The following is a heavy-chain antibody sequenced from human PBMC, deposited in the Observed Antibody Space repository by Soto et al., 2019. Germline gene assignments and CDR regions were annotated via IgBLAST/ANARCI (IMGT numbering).Heavy chain of an antibody. J-gene: IGHJ6*02. CDR1: GGSFSGYY. Sequence: SETLSLTCAVYGGSFSGYYWSWIRQPPGKGLEWIGEINHSGSTNYNPSLKSRVTISVDTSKNQFSLKLSSVTAADTAVYYCARGGRYYYDSSGYYSYYYYGMDVWGQGTTVTVSS. V-gene: IGHV4-34*01. CDR3: ARGGRYYYDSSGYYSYYYYGMDV. CDR2: INHSGST. D-gene: IGHD3-22*01.